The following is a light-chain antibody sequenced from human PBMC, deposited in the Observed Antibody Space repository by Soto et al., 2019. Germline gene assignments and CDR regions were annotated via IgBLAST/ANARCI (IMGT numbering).Light chain of an antibody. Sequence: DIVSTQSPATLSLSPGERATLYFGASQRVSGGFLAWYQQKPGLAPRLILYDTSFRATGIPDRFSGSGSGTDFTLTISRLDPEDFAVYYCQQYGSSASFGQGTKVDIK. CDR3: QQYGSSAS. J-gene: IGKJ1*01. CDR1: QRVSGGF. CDR2: DTS. V-gene: IGKV3D-20*01.